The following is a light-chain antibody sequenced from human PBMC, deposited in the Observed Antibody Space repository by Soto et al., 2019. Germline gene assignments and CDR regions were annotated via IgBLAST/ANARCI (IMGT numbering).Light chain of an antibody. V-gene: IGKV1-5*03. CDR3: QQYAGYSRT. Sequence: DIQMTQSPSTLSGSVGDRVTITCRASQTISSWLAWYQQKPGKAPKLLIYKASTLETGVPSRSSGSGSGTEFTLTINNLQPDDFATYYCQQYAGYSRTFGQGTKVDI. CDR1: QTISSW. J-gene: IGKJ1*01. CDR2: KAS.